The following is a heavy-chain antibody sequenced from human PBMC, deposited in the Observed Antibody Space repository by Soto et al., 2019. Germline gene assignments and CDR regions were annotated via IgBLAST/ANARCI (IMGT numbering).Heavy chain of an antibody. Sequence: SETLSLTCAVSGVSLTSGNWLTWVRQSPQRGLEYIGEIFHDGTANYYPSFERRVAMSVDTSRNQFSLKLTSVTAADTAVYFCARLVYDTPLNYMYFDFWGPGTLVTLSS. D-gene: IGHD3-10*01. CDR2: IFHDGTA. V-gene: IGHV4-4*02. J-gene: IGHJ4*02. CDR1: GVSLTSGNW. CDR3: ARLVYDTPLNYMYFDF.